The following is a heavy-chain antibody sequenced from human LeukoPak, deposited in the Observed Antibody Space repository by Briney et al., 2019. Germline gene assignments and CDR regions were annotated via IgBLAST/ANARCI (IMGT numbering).Heavy chain of an antibody. CDR1: GGSISSAGFH. Sequence: PSETLSLTCTVSGGSISSAGFHWRWIRQPAGKGLEWIGRISISGSTNYNPSLKSRVTISVDTSKNQFSLKLSSVTAADTAVYYCARVSAYYDSSGYRPVAAFDIWGQGTMVTVSS. D-gene: IGHD3-22*01. CDR2: ISISGST. CDR3: ARVSAYYDSSGYRPVAAFDI. J-gene: IGHJ3*02. V-gene: IGHV4-61*02.